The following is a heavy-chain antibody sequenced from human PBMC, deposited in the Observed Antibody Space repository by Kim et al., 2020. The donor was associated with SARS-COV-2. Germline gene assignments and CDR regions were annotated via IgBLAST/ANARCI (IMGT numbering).Heavy chain of an antibody. V-gene: IGHV3-30*18. CDR3: AKEGTANAFDY. D-gene: IGHD1-1*01. CDR2: ISYDGSNK. J-gene: IGHJ4*02. CDR1: GFTFSSYG. Sequence: GGSLRLSCAASGFTFSSYGMHWVRQAPGKGLEWVAVISYDGSNKYYADSVKGRFTISRDNSKKTLYLQMNSLRAEDTAAYYCAKEGTANAFDYWGQGTLV.